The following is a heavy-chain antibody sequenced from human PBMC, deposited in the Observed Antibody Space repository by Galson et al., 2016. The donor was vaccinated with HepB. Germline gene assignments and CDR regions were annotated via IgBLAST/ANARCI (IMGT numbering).Heavy chain of an antibody. V-gene: IGHV3-23*01. CDR1: GFTFNNHA. CDR3: ARRGTNWGFFDY. CDR2: ISPSGDNT. J-gene: IGHJ4*02. D-gene: IGHD7-27*01. Sequence: SLRLSCAASGFTFNNHAMNWVRQAPGKGLEWVSTISPSGDNTYYADSVKGRFTISRDISKNTLYLQMNSLRADDTALYYCARRGTNWGFFDYWGQGTLVTVSS.